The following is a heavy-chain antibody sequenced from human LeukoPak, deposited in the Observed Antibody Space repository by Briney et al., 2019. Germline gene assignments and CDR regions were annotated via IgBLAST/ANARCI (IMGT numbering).Heavy chain of an antibody. CDR1: GGSFSAFH. V-gene: IGHV4-34*01. CDR3: ASRPFLYGFRTYFDN. D-gene: IGHD3-10*01. CDR2: MKQSGTP. Sequence: SETLSLTCAVYGGSFSAFHWNWIRQSPAKGLEWLGEMKQSGTPRYNPSLRSRVTISVDKSKNQFSLNVRSVTAADTAAYYCASRPFLYGFRTYFDNWAQGTLVTVSS. J-gene: IGHJ4*02.